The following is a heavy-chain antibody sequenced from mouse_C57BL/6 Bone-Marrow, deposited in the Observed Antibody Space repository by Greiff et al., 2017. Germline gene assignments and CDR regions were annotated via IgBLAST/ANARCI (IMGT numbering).Heavy chain of an antibody. J-gene: IGHJ2*01. CDR3: ARGGKGFAY. CDR1: GYTFTGYW. CDR2: ILPGDGRT. Sequence: QVQLKESGAELMKPGASVKLSCKATGYTFTGYWIEWVKQRPGHGLEWIGEILPGDGRTNYNEKFKGKATFTADTSSNTAYMQLSSLTTEDYAIYYCARGGKGFAYGGQGTTLTVSS. V-gene: IGHV1-9*01.